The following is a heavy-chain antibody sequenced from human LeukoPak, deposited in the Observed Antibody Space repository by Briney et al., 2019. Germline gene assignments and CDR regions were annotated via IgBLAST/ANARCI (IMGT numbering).Heavy chain of an antibody. CDR3: ASLLTYYYDSSGSGNAFDI. CDR1: GYTFTSYA. D-gene: IGHD3-22*01. CDR2: INAGNGNT. J-gene: IGHJ3*02. Sequence: ASVTVSCKASGYTFTSYAMHWVRQAPGQRLEWMGWINAGNGNTKYSQKFQGRVTITRDTSASTAYMELSSLRSEDTAVYYCASLLTYYYDSSGSGNAFDIWGQGTMVTVSS. V-gene: IGHV1-3*01.